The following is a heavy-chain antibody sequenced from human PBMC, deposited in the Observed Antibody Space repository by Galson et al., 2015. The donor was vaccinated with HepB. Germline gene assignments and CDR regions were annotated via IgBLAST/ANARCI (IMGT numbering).Heavy chain of an antibody. CDR1: GYTFTSYA. J-gene: IGHJ6*02. CDR2: INAGNGNT. D-gene: IGHD2-2*01. Sequence: SVKVSCKASGYTFTSYAMHWVRQAPGQRLEWMGWINAGNGNTKYSQKFQGRVTITRDTSASTAYMELSSLRSEDTAVYYCARVDCSSTSRYGYYYYGMDVWGQGTTVTVSS. V-gene: IGHV1-3*01. CDR3: ARVDCSSTSRYGYYYYGMDV.